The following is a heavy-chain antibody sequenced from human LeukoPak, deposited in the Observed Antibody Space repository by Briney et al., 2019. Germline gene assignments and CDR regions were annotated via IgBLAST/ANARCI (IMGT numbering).Heavy chain of an antibody. CDR1: GYTFTSYG. CDR3: ARVVAAAGTVDY. Sequence: ASVKVSCKASGYTFTSYGITWVRQAPGQGLEWMGWISAYNGNTDYAQKFQDRVTMTTDTSTSTAYMELRSLRSDDTAVYYCARVVAAAGTVDYWGQGTLVTVSS. V-gene: IGHV1-18*01. CDR2: ISAYNGNT. J-gene: IGHJ4*02. D-gene: IGHD6-13*01.